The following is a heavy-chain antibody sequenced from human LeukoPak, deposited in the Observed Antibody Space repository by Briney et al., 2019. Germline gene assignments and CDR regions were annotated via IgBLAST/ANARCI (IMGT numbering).Heavy chain of an antibody. CDR2: IKQDGSEK. CDR3: ARDHSSWYRRRLYYFDY. V-gene: IGHV3-7*01. Sequence: PGGSLRLSCAASGFTFSSHWMSWVRQAPGKGLEWVANIKQDGSEKYYVDSVKGRFTISRDNAKNSLYLQMNSLRAEDTAVYYCARDHSSWYRRRLYYFDYWGQGTLVTVSS. CDR1: GFTFSSHW. D-gene: IGHD6-13*01. J-gene: IGHJ4*02.